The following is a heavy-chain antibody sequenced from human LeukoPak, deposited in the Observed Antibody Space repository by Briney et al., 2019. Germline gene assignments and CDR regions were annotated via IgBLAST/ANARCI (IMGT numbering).Heavy chain of an antibody. CDR2: IYYSGST. J-gene: IGHJ3*02. V-gene: IGHV4-34*01. CDR1: GGSFSGYY. Sequence: SETLSLTCAVYGGSFSGYYWGWIRQPPGKGLEWIGSIYYSGSTYYNPSLKSRVTISVDTSKNQFSLKLSSVTAADTAVYYCAREDDTGRYMGDDAFDIWGQGTMVTVSS. CDR3: AREDDTGRYMGDDAFDI. D-gene: IGHD1-26*01.